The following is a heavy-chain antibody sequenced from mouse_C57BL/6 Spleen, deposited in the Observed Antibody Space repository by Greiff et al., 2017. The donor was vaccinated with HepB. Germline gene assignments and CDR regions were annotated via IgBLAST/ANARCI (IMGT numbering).Heavy chain of an antibody. CDR3: ARSITTVVEDFDY. J-gene: IGHJ2*01. V-gene: IGHV1-64*01. Sequence: QVQLQQPGAELVKPGASVKLSCKASGYTFTSYWMHWVKQRPGQGLEWIGMIHPNSGSTNYNEKFKSKATLTVDKSSSTAYMQLSSLTSEDSAVYDCARSITTVVEDFDYWGQGTTLTVSS. CDR2: IHPNSGST. CDR1: GYTFTSYW. D-gene: IGHD1-1*01.